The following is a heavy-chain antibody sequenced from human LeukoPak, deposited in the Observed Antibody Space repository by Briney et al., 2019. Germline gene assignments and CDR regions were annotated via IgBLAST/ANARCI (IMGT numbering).Heavy chain of an antibody. V-gene: IGHV4-4*07. CDR3: AREDVDVETTTVSFDY. D-gene: IGHD5-18*01. Sequence: PSETLSPTCTVSGGSISSYYWSWIRQTAGKGLEWIGRIYVSGSTSYNPSLKSRVAMSVDTSKNQFSLKLRYVTAADTAVYYCAREDVDVETTTVSFDYWGQGTLVTVSS. J-gene: IGHJ4*02. CDR2: IYVSGST. CDR1: GGSISSYY.